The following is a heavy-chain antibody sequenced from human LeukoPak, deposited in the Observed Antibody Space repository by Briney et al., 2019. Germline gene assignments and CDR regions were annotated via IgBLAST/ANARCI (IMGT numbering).Heavy chain of an antibody. D-gene: IGHD5-18*01. CDR2: IKEDGNEK. J-gene: IGHJ4*01. V-gene: IGHV3-7*04. CDR1: GFTFSSYR. Sequence: GGSLRLSCAAFGFTFSSYRMSWVRQAPGKGLEWVANIKEDGNEKYYVDSVKGRFTISRDNAKKSLFLQMNSLRAEDTAVYYCTRVGYSYAYPYFDYWGQGSLVTVSS. CDR3: TRVGYSYAYPYFDY.